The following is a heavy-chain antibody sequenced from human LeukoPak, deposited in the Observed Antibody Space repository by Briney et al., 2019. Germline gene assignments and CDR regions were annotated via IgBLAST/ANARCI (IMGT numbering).Heavy chain of an antibody. V-gene: IGHV1-69*06. J-gene: IGHJ6*04. D-gene: IGHD1-1*01. CDR2: IMPVLDTG. CDR3: AARDNGNDLLSYHGMDV. Sequence: SVKVSCKASRGSLRRYVFAWVRQAPGQGLEWMGGIMPVLDTGSYAQGFQGRVTITADRSTSTAYMELRSLRPEDTALYYCAARDNGNDLLSYHGMDVWGNGTTVTVSS. CDR1: RGSLRRYV.